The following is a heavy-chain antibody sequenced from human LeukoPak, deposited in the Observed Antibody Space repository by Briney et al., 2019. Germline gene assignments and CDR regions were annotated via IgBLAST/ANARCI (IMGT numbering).Heavy chain of an antibody. J-gene: IGHJ6*03. D-gene: IGHD6-19*01. CDR2: ISPDRTYT. CDR3: AKFSAGRGDYYYYYMDV. Sequence: GGSLRLSCAASGFTFSTYPFHWVRQAPGKGLEWVAVISPDRTYTYYADAVKGRFTISRDNSKNTLYLQMNSLRAEDTAVYYCAKFSAGRGDYYYYYMDVWGKGTTVTISS. V-gene: IGHV3-30*18. CDR1: GFTFSTYP.